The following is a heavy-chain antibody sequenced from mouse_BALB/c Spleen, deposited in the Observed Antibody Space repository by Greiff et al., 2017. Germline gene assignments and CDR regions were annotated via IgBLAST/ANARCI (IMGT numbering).Heavy chain of an antibody. D-gene: IGHD1-1*01. CDR1: GYTFTRYW. Sequence: QVQLQQPGAELVKPGASVKLSCKASGYTFTRYWMHWVKQRPGPGLEWIGEINPSNGRTNYNEKFKSKATLTVDKSSSTAYMQLSSLTSEDSAVYYCARGYYGSLYYFDYWGQGTTLTVSS. CDR2: INPSNGRT. CDR3: ARGYYGSLYYFDY. J-gene: IGHJ2*01. V-gene: IGHV1S81*02.